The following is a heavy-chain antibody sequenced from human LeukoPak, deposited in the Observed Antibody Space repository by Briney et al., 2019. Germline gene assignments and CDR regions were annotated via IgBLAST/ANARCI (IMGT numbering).Heavy chain of an antibody. Sequence: SETLSLTCTVSGGSISSYYWSWIRQPPGKGLEWIGYIYYSGSTNYNPSLKSRVTISVDTSKNQFSLKLSSVTAADTAVYYCARAEPDTAMTYFVYWGQGTLVTVSS. V-gene: IGHV4-59*08. D-gene: IGHD5-18*01. CDR2: IYYSGST. CDR1: GGSISSYY. CDR3: ARAEPDTAMTYFVY. J-gene: IGHJ4*02.